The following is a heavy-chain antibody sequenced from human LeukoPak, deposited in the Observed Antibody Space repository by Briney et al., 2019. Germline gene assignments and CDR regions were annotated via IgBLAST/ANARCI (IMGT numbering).Heavy chain of an antibody. CDR3: AKRAAHYYGLDV. CDR1: GSSVDNYA. CDR2: ISGGAT. D-gene: IGHD6-13*01. J-gene: IGHJ6*02. V-gene: IGHV3-23*01. Sequence: GASLRLSCAVSGSSVDNYAMSWVRQAPGKGLEWVSVISGGATYYADSVKGRFIISRDNSKNTLHLQMNSLRADDTAVYCCAKRAAHYYGLDVWGQGTTVTVSS.